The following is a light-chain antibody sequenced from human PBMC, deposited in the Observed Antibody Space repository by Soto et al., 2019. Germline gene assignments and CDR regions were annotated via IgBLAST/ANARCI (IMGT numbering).Light chain of an antibody. V-gene: IGKV3-20*01. CDR3: QQYDSCPRT. J-gene: IGKJ1*01. CDR1: QSISSNF. Sequence: ENVLTQSPGTLSLSPGERATLSCRASQSISSNFSAWYQQKPGQSPRLLIDGASNRAAGIPDRFSGSGSGTDFTLTISRLEPEDFAVYYCQQYDSCPRTFGQGTKVEIK. CDR2: GAS.